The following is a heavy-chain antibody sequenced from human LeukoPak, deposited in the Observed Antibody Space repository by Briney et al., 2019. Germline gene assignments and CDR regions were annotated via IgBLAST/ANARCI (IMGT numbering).Heavy chain of an antibody. CDR3: ALGLVTDY. J-gene: IGHJ4*02. CDR1: GFTVSSHF. Sequence: QPGGSLRLSCAASGFTVSSHFMSWVRQAPGEGLEWVSGIYSSGSTYYADSGKGRFTIYRDNSKNTLYLQMNSLRVEDAAVYYWALGLVTDYWGQGTLVTVSS. CDR2: IYSSGST. D-gene: IGHD3-9*01. V-gene: IGHV3-66*01.